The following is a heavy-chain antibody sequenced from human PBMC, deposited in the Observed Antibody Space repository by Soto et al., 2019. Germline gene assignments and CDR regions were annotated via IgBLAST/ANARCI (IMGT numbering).Heavy chain of an antibody. D-gene: IGHD2-8*01. J-gene: IGHJ6*02. CDR1: GFTVNSHA. V-gene: IGHV3-23*01. CDR3: TKSRRGILMVYGFGGMDV. Sequence: GGSLRLSCAASGFTVNSHAMSWVRQSPGKGLEWVASISGSGDGTYYGDSVKGRFTISRDSSSSTLYLQMNNLRGEDTAVYFCTKSRRGILMVYGFGGMDVWGQGTTVTVSS. CDR2: ISGSGDGT.